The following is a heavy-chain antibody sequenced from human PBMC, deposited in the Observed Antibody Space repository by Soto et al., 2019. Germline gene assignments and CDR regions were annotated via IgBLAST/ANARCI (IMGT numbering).Heavy chain of an antibody. CDR1: GGSMISYY. V-gene: IGHV4-59*01. CDR3: ARVDTYYDFWSGGYYYYYGMDV. CDR2: IYYSGST. Sequence: SETLSLTCTVSGGSMISYYWSWIRQPPGKGLEWIGYIYYSGSTNYNPSLKSRVTIPVDTSKNQFSLKLSSVTAADTAVYYCARVDTYYDFWSGGYYYYYGMDVWGQGTTVTVSS. J-gene: IGHJ6*02. D-gene: IGHD3-3*01.